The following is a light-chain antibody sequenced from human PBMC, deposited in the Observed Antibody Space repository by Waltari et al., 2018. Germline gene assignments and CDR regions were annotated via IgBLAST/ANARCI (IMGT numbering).Light chain of an antibody. CDR1: QSIRSW. J-gene: IGKJ5*01. CDR2: QVS. Sequence: DIQMTQFPSTLSASVGDTVTITCRASQSIRSWLAWYQQKPGKAPKLRIFQVSSLESGVPSRFSGSGSGPEFTLTISSLQPDDFATYYCQQYDKYPVAFGQGTRLEIK. V-gene: IGKV1-5*03. CDR3: QQYDKYPVA.